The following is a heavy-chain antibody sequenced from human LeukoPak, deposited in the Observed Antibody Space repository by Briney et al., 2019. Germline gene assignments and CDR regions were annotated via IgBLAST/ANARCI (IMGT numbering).Heavy chain of an antibody. Sequence: GSLRLSCAASGFTFRTYSMNWVRQAPGKGLEWVSHISSGSSTIDYTDSVKGRFTISRDNAKNSLYLQMNSLRAEDTAVYYCARDTIAVTAQYYFDYWGQGTLVTVSS. J-gene: IGHJ4*02. CDR2: ISSGSSTI. CDR3: ARDTIAVTAQYYFDY. CDR1: GFTFRTYS. D-gene: IGHD6-19*01. V-gene: IGHV3-48*01.